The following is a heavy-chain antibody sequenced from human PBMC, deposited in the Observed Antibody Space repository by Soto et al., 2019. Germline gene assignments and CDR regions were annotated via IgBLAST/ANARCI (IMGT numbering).Heavy chain of an antibody. CDR2: INQDGSEK. J-gene: IGHJ3*02. V-gene: IGHV3-7*01. CDR3: ARNLEDIAAAGDAFDI. Sequence: GGSLRLSCTASTFTFSRYCMSWVRQAPGKGLEWVANINQDGSEKYYVDSAKGRFTISRDNAKNSLYLQMNSLRAEDSAVYYCARNLEDIAAAGDAFDIWGQGTMVTVSS. D-gene: IGHD6-13*01. CDR1: TFTFSRYC.